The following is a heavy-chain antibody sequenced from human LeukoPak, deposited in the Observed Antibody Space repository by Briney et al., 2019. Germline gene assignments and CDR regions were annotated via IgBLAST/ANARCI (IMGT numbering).Heavy chain of an antibody. CDR3: ATVGAGDPIVGAIFDY. CDR1: GYTLTELS. D-gene: IGHD1-26*01. CDR2: FDPEDGET. V-gene: IGHV1-24*01. Sequence: ASVKVSCTVSGYTLTELSMHWVRQAPGKGLEWMGGFDPEDGETIYAQKFQGRVTMTEDTSTDTAYMELSSLRSEDTAVYYCATVGAGDPIVGAIFDYWGQGTLVTVSS. J-gene: IGHJ4*02.